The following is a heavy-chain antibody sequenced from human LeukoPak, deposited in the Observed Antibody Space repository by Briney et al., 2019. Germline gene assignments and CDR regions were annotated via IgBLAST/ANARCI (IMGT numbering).Heavy chain of an antibody. Sequence: SETLSLTCAVYGGSFSGYYWSWIRQPPGKGLEWIGEINHSGSTNYNPSLKSRVTISVDTSKNQFSLKLSSVTAADTAVYYCARDGGRYFDWSLDYWGQGTLVTVSS. D-gene: IGHD3-9*01. CDR2: INHSGST. J-gene: IGHJ4*02. CDR1: GGSFSGYY. CDR3: ARDGGRYFDWSLDY. V-gene: IGHV4-34*01.